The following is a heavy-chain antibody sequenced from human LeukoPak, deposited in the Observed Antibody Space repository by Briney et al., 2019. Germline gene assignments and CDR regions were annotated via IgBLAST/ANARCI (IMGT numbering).Heavy chain of an antibody. Sequence: GGSLRLSCAASGFTFSSYAMSWVRQAPGKGLEWVSAISGGGGSTYYADSVKGRFTISRDNSKNTLYLQINSLRAEDTAVYYCAKNRRIVVAEPDYWGQGTLVTVSS. CDR2: ISGGGGST. V-gene: IGHV3-23*01. D-gene: IGHD3-22*01. J-gene: IGHJ4*02. CDR3: AKNRRIVVAEPDY. CDR1: GFTFSSYA.